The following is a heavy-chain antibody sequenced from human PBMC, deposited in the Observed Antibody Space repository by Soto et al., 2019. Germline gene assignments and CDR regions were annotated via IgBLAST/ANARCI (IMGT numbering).Heavy chain of an antibody. V-gene: IGHV1-8*01. CDR3: ARDLIVDGPDNYAMDV. CDR1: GYTFTNND. J-gene: IGHJ6*02. CDR2: MNPGSGET. D-gene: IGHD3-22*01. Sequence: ASVKVSCKASGYTFTNNDVTWVRQATVQGLEWMGWMNPGSGETGYAQKFQGRVTMTRDTSLATVYMQLNRLTSDDSAVYYCARDLIVDGPDNYAMDVWGQGSPVTVSS.